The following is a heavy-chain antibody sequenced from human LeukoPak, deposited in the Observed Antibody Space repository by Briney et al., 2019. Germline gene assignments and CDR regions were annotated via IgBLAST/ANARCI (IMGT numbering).Heavy chain of an antibody. Sequence: GRSLRLSCAASGFTFSNYAMHWVRQAPGKGLEWVAVISYDGGNKYYADSVKGRFTISRDNSKNTLYLQMNSLRAEDTAVYYCAREASSGTTEYYFDYWGQGTLVTVSS. D-gene: IGHD1-1*01. V-gene: IGHV3-30-3*01. CDR1: GFTFSNYA. CDR3: AREASSGTTEYYFDY. J-gene: IGHJ4*02. CDR2: ISYDGGNK.